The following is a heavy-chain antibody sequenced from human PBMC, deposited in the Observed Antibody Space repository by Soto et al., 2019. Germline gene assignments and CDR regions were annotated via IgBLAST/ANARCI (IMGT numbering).Heavy chain of an antibody. CDR1: GFTFSSYA. D-gene: IGHD2-2*01. CDR3: AKSSGACSSTSCYLNDY. J-gene: IGHJ4*02. CDR2: ISGSGGST. V-gene: IGHV3-23*01. Sequence: GGSLRLSCAASGFTFSSYAMSWVRQAPGKGLEWVSAISGSGGSTYYADSVKGRFTISRDNSKNTLYLQMNSLRAEDTAVYYCAKSSGACSSTSCYLNDYWGQGTLVTVSS.